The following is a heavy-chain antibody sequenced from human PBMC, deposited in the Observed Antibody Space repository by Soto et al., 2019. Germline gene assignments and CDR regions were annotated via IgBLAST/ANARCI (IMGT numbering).Heavy chain of an antibody. V-gene: IGHV4-30-4*01. Sequence: LSLTCTVSGGSISSGDYYWSWIRQPPGKGLEWIGYIYYSGSTYYNPSLKSRVTISVDTSKNQFSLKLSSVTAADTAVYYCARGGSNSGPRKGMDVWGQGTTVTVSS. D-gene: IGHD1-26*01. CDR3: ARGGSNSGPRKGMDV. CDR1: GGSISSGDYY. CDR2: IYYSGST. J-gene: IGHJ6*02.